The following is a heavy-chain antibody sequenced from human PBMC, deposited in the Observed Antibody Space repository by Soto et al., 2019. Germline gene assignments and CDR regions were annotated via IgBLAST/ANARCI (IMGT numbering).Heavy chain of an antibody. J-gene: IGHJ4*02. V-gene: IGHV4-39*01. CDR2: IYYSGST. CDR3: ASHPPAGDY. CDR1: GGSISSSSYY. D-gene: IGHD6-25*01. Sequence: PSETQSLTCTVSGGSISSSSYYWGWIRQPPGKGLEWIGSIYYSGSTYYNPSLKSRVTISVDTSKNQFSLKLSSVTAADTAVYYCASHPPAGDYWGQGTLVTVSS.